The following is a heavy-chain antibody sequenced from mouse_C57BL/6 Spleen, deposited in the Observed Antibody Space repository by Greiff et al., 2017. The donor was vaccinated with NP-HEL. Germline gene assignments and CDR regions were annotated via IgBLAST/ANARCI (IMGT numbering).Heavy chain of an antibody. CDR2: IYPGDGDT. CDR1: GYAFSSYW. D-gene: IGHD1-1*01. CDR3: ARPTTTVVASYFDY. J-gene: IGHJ2*01. V-gene: IGHV1-80*01. Sequence: VQLQQSGAELVKPGASVKISCKASGYAFSSYWMNWVKQRPGKGLEWIGQIYPGDGDTNYNGKFKGKATLTADKSSSTAYMQLSSLTTEDSAVYFCARPTTTVVASYFDYWGQGTTLTVSS.